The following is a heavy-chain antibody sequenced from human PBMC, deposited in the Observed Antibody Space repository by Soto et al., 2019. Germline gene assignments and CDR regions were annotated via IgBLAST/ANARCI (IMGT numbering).Heavy chain of an antibody. CDR1: GGSFTSNNW. V-gene: IGHV4-4*02. CDR3: ASRDPGTSVDY. J-gene: IGHJ4*02. CDR2: IYRTGST. D-gene: IGHD1-7*01. Sequence: SETLSLTCAGSGGSFTSNNWWTWVRQPPGQGLEWIGEIYRTGSTNYNPYLKSRVTISLDKSENQVSLQVTSLTAADTAVYYCASRDPGTSVDYWGQGTLVTVSS.